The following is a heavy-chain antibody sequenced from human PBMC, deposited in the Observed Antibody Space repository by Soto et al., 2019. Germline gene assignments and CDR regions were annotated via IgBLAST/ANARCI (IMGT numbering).Heavy chain of an antibody. Sequence: QVQLVQSGAEVKKPGASVNISCRASGYTFTTYYMHWVRQAPGQGLEWVGINNPGSGATTYAQKFQGRVTMTRDTSTSTVYMELSSLRSEDTATYYCTRALGGGFWPYWGQGTLVTVSS. J-gene: IGHJ4*02. CDR1: GYTFTTYY. V-gene: IGHV1-46*01. D-gene: IGHD3-16*01. CDR2: NNPGSGAT. CDR3: TRALGGGFWPY.